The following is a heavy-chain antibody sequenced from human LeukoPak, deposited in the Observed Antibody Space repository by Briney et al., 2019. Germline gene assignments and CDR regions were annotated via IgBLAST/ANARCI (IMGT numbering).Heavy chain of an antibody. J-gene: IGHJ4*02. CDR1: GYTLTELS. V-gene: IGHV1-24*01. CDR3: ATLLTVVVPAAIEDY. CDR2: FDPEDGET. D-gene: IGHD2-2*01. Sequence: ASVKVSCKVSGYTLTELSMHWVRQAPGKGLEWMGGFDPEDGETIYAQKFQGRVTMTEDTSTDTAYMELSSLRSEDTAVYYCATLLTVVVPAAIEDYWGQGTLVTVSS.